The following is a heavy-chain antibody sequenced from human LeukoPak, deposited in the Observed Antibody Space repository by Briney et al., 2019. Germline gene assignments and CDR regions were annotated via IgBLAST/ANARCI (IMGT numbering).Heavy chain of an antibody. J-gene: IGHJ4*02. CDR2: ISAYNGNT. CDR1: GYTFTSYG. V-gene: IGHV1-18*01. CDR3: ARDRLDDFWSGYHQDFDY. Sequence: ASVNVSCKASGYTFTSYGISWVRQAPGQGLEWMGWISAYNGNTNYAQKLQGRVTMTTDTSTSTAYMELRSLRSDDTAVYYCARDRLDDFWSGYHQDFDYWGQGTLVTVSS. D-gene: IGHD3-3*01.